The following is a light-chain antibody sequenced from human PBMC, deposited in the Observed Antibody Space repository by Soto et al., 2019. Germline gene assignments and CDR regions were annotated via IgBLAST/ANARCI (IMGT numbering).Light chain of an antibody. J-gene: IGLJ2*01. Sequence: QSVLTQPASVSGSPGQSITISCTGTSTDVGGYNYVSWYQQHPDKAPKLMIYEVSNRPPGVSNRFSGSKSGNTASLTISGLQAEDEADYYCSSYTSSSSVAFGGGTKVTVL. CDR3: SSYTSSSSVA. CDR1: STDVGGYNY. CDR2: EVS. V-gene: IGLV2-14*01.